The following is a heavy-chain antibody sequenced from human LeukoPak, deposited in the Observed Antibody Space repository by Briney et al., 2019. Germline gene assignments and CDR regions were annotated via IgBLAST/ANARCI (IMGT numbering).Heavy chain of an antibody. D-gene: IGHD3-10*01. CDR3: AKEGAESFPDAFDI. CDR1: GGCISPYY. J-gene: IGHJ3*02. CDR2: ISYSGST. Sequence: SETLSLTCTVSGGCISPYYWSWLRQPPGKGLEWIGYISYSGSTKNNPSLKSRVTISVDTSKNQFSLKLTSVTAADTAVYYCAKEGAESFPDAFDIWGQGTMITISS. V-gene: IGHV4-59*01.